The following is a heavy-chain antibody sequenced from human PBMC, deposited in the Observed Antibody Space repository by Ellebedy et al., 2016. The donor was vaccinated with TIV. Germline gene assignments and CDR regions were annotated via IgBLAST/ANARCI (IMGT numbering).Heavy chain of an antibody. D-gene: IGHD2-2*01. CDR3: ARGGYQLLAYYYYGMDV. CDR2: INHSGST. CDR1: GGSFSGYY. V-gene: IGHV4-34*01. Sequence: LETLSLTXAVYGGSFSGYYWSWIRQPPGKGLEWIGEINHSGSTNYNPSLKSRVTISVDTSKNQFSLKLSSVTAADTAVYYCARGGYQLLAYYYYGMDVWGQGTTVTVSS. J-gene: IGHJ6*02.